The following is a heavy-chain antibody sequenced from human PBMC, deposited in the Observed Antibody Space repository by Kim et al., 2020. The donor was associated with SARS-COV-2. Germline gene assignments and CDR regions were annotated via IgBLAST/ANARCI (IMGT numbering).Heavy chain of an antibody. D-gene: IGHD6-13*01. CDR1: GFTFSSYA. CDR2: ISGSGGST. Sequence: GGSLRLSCAASGFTFSSYAMSWVRQAPGKGLEWVSAISGSGGSTYYADSVKGRFTISRDNSKNTLYLQMNSLRAEDTAVYYCAKSRGHWYSSSLSGMDVWGQGTTVTVSS. J-gene: IGHJ6*02. CDR3: AKSRGHWYSSSLSGMDV. V-gene: IGHV3-23*01.